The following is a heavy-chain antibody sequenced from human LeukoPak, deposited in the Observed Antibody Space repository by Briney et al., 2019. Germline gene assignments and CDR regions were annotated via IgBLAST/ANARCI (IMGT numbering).Heavy chain of an antibody. CDR2: IKSEADGGTS. V-gene: IGHV3-15*01. CDR3: CTPSGATALSPSFGL. Sequence: PGGSLRLSCGASGFAFTSAWMTWVRQAPGKGLEWVGRIKSEADGGTSDYATAVKGRFTISRNDSDNTLYLQMNSLKTEDTAMYYCCTPSGATALSPSFGLWGQGTLVTVSS. D-gene: IGHD3-10*01. J-gene: IGHJ4*02. CDR1: GFAFTSAW.